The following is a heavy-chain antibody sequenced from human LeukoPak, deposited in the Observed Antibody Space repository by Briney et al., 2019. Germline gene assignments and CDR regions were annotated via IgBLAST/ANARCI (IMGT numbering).Heavy chain of an antibody. CDR2: IIPILGIA. V-gene: IGHV1-69*04. CDR1: GGTFSSYT. D-gene: IGHD4-23*01. CDR3: ARDRNGGNLVDY. Sequence: SVKVSCKASGGTFSSYTISWVRQAPGQGLEWMGRIIPILGIANYAQKFQGRVKITADKSTSTAYMELSSLRSEDTAVYYCARDRNGGNLVDYWGQGTLVTVSS. J-gene: IGHJ4*02.